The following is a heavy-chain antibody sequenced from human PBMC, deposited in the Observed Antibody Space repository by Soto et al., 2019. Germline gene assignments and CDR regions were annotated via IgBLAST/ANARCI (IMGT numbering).Heavy chain of an antibody. CDR2: ISGSGGSK. D-gene: IGHD1-20*01. CDR1: GFTFSSYA. Sequence: GGSLRLSCAASGFTFSSYAMSWVRQAPGKGLEWVSAISGSGGSKYYADSVKGRFTISRDNSKNTLYLQMNSLRAEDTAVYYCAKDHNWNYVFYYMDVWGKGTTVTVSS. J-gene: IGHJ6*03. V-gene: IGHV3-23*01. CDR3: AKDHNWNYVFYYMDV.